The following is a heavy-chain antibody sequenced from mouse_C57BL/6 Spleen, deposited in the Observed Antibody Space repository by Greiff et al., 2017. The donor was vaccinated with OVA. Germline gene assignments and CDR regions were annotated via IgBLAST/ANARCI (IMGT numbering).Heavy chain of an antibody. CDR3: AREGLRYFDY. CDR2: IYPGSGST. V-gene: IGHV1-55*01. J-gene: IGHJ2*01. D-gene: IGHD1-1*01. Sequence: VKLQESGAELVKPGASVKMSCKASGYTFTSYWITWVKQRPGQGLEWIGDIYPGSGSTKYNEKFKSKATLTVDTSSSTAYMQLSSLTSEDSAVYYCAREGLRYFDYWGQGTTLTVSS. CDR1: GYTFTSYW.